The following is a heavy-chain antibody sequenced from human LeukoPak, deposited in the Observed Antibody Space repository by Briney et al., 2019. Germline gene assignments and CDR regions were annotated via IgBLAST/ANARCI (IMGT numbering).Heavy chain of an antibody. D-gene: IGHD6-13*01. Sequence: ASVKVSCKASGGTFSSYAISWVRQAPGQGLEWMGRIIPILGIASYAQKFQGRVTITADKSTSTAYMELSSLRSEDTAVYYCARHHSSSWYGQFDPWGQGTLVTVSS. CDR2: IIPILGIA. V-gene: IGHV1-69*04. J-gene: IGHJ5*02. CDR1: GGTFSSYA. CDR3: ARHHSSSWYGQFDP.